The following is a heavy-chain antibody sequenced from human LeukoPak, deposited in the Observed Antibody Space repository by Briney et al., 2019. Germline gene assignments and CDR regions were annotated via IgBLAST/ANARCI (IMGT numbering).Heavy chain of an antibody. CDR2: ISGSGGST. CDR1: GFTVSSNY. D-gene: IGHD6-13*01. V-gene: IGHV3-23*01. J-gene: IGHJ1*01. Sequence: GGSLRLSCAASGFTVSSNYMSWVRQAPGKGLEWVSVISGSGGSTYYADSVKGRFTISRDNSKNTLHLQMNSLRAEDTAVYYCAKDRPPIAATGTAPFPEYFQHWGQGTLVTVSS. CDR3: AKDRPPIAATGTAPFPEYFQH.